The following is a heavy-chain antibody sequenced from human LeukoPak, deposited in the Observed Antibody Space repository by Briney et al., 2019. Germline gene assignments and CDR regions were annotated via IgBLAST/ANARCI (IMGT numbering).Heavy chain of an antibody. CDR3: ARGEQQLVRRYFDY. CDR1: GYTVTGYA. D-gene: IGHD6-13*01. J-gene: IGHJ4*02. V-gene: IGHV1-3*01. Sequence: VASVKVSCKASGYTVTGYAIHWGRQPPVQKIKWMGWINAGNGNTKYSQKFQGRVTITRDTSASTAYMELSSLRSEDTAVYYCARGEQQLVRRYFDYWGQGTLVTVSS. CDR2: INAGNGNT.